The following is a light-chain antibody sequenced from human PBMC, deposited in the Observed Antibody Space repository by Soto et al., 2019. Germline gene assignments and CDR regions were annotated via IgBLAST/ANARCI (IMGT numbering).Light chain of an antibody. Sequence: QSALTQPPSASGSPGQSVTISCTGTSSDVGAYNYVSWYQQHPGAAPKLIIYEVSRRPSGVPDRFSGSKSGNTASLTVSGLQPEDEGDYYCSSYGDSNNYVVFGGGTKLTVL. CDR2: EVS. CDR1: SSDVGAYNY. V-gene: IGLV2-8*01. J-gene: IGLJ2*01. CDR3: SSYGDSNNYVV.